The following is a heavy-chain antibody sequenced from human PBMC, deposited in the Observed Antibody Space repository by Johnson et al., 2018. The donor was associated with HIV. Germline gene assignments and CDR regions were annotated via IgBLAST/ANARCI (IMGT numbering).Heavy chain of an antibody. Sequence: QVQLVESGGGVVQPGRSLRLSCAASGFTFSSYAMHWVRQAPGKGLEWVAVISYAGSNTYYADSVKGRFTISRDNSKNTLYLQMNSLRAEDTAVYYCARDGAQQLARDAFDIWGQGTMVTVSS. D-gene: IGHD6-13*01. CDR2: ISYAGSNT. J-gene: IGHJ3*02. V-gene: IGHV3-30*14. CDR1: GFTFSSYA. CDR3: ARDGAQQLARDAFDI.